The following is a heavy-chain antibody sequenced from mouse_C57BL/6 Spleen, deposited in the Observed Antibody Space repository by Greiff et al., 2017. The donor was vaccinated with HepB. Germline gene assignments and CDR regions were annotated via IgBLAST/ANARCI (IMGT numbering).Heavy chain of an antibody. CDR2: INPSNGGT. J-gene: IGHJ4*01. CDR3: ARAPPYEYDNYAMDY. D-gene: IGHD2-4*01. CDR1: GYTFTSYW. V-gene: IGHV1-53*01. Sequence: QVQLQQPGTELVKPGASVKLSCKASGYTFTSYWMHWVKQRPGQGLEWIGNINPSNGGTNYNEKFKSKATLTVDKSSSTAYMQLSSLTSEDSAVYYCARAPPYEYDNYAMDYWGQGTSVTVSS.